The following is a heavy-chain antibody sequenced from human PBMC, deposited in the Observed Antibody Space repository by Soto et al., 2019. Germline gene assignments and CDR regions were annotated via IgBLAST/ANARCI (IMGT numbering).Heavy chain of an antibody. V-gene: IGHV1-18*01. D-gene: IGHD1-1*01. J-gene: IGHJ4*02. CDR2: ISASKGNT. CDR3: ASRSGQLPYYFDY. CDR1: GYAFSNYG. Sequence: ASVKVSCKASGYAFSNYGITWVRRAPGQRFEWMGWISASKGNTNYAQKFQGRVTMTTDTSTSTFYMELRSLRSDDTAIYYCASRSGQLPYYFDYWGQGTLVTVSS.